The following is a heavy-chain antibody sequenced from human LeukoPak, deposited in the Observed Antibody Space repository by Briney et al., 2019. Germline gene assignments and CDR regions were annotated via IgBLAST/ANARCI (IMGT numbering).Heavy chain of an antibody. D-gene: IGHD3-22*01. J-gene: IGHJ4*02. V-gene: IGHV1-2*02. CDR2: INPNSGGT. Sequence: ASVKVSCKASGYTFTGYYMHWVRQAPGQGLEWMGWINPNSGGTNYAQKFQGRVTMTRDTSISTAYMELSRLRSDDTAVYYCARVRDSSGYYPLLDYWGQGTLVTVSS. CDR3: ARVRDSSGYYPLLDY. CDR1: GYTFTGYY.